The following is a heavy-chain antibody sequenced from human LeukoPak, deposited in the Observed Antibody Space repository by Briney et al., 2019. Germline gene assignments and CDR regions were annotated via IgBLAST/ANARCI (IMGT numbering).Heavy chain of an antibody. V-gene: IGHV1-2*02. D-gene: IGHD2-2*01. CDR2: INPNSGGT. CDR1: GYTFTGYY. Sequence: AASVKVSCKASGYTFTGYYMHWVRQAPGQGLEWMGWINPNSGGTNYAQKFQGRVTMTRDTSISTAYMELSRLRSGDTAVYYCAREHCSSTSCYGNWFDPWGQGTLVTVSS. CDR3: AREHCSSTSCYGNWFDP. J-gene: IGHJ5*02.